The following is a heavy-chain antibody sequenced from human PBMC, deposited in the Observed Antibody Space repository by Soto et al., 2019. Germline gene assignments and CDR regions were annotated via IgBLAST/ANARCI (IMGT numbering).Heavy chain of an antibody. CDR1: GYTFTSYG. D-gene: IGHD1-1*01. Sequence: QVQLIQSGAEVKKPGDSVKVSCKASGYTFTSYGISWVRQAPGQGLEWMGWISTAHRDIGYAQKFQGRVTMTTDTSTSTAYMEVRSLRSDDTAVYYCARDLAYILEYWGQGTLVTVSS. J-gene: IGHJ4*02. V-gene: IGHV1-18*01. CDR2: ISTAHRDI. CDR3: ARDLAYILEY.